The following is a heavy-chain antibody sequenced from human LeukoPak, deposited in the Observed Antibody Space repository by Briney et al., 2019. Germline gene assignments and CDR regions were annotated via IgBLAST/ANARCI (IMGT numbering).Heavy chain of an antibody. V-gene: IGHV3-23*01. D-gene: IGHD1-26*01. CDR1: GFTFRSHA. CDR3: AKGGKWDVTPFDY. Sequence: GGSLRLSCVGSGFTFRSHAMSWVRQAPEKGLEFVSGIYENGGTTYYADSVKGRFSISRDNSKNTLYLQMDSLRGEDTAVYYCAKGGKWDVTPFDYWGQGTLVTVSS. CDR2: IYENGGTT. J-gene: IGHJ4*02.